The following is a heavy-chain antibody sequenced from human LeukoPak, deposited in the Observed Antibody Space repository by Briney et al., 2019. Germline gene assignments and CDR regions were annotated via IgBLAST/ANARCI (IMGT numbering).Heavy chain of an antibody. Sequence: SETLSLTCAVNGGSLTDYFWSWIRQSPAKGLEWIGEISHRGTTTYNPSLKSRVTISVDTSKNQFSLKLSSVTAADTAVYYCARAVGEQQLYYWFDPWGQGTLVTVSS. CDR1: GGSLTDYF. D-gene: IGHD6-13*01. J-gene: IGHJ5*02. CDR2: ISHRGTT. V-gene: IGHV4-34*01. CDR3: ARAVGEQQLYYWFDP.